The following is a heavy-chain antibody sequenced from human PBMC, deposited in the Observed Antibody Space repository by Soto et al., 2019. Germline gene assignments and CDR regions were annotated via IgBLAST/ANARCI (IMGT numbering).Heavy chain of an antibody. J-gene: IGHJ6*02. V-gene: IGHV1-69*06. D-gene: IGHD3-3*01. CDR2: IIPIFATP. Sequence: QVQLMQSGAEVRKPGSSVTVSCKASGGTFSSNPISWVRQAPVHGLEWMGGIIPIFATPHYARRFLDRVTRTADRSTNTAYMELTGLTSEDTAIYYCARDLSAVKRFESFKYYRMDVWGQGTTVTVS. CDR3: ARDLSAVKRFESFKYYRMDV. CDR1: GGTFSSNP.